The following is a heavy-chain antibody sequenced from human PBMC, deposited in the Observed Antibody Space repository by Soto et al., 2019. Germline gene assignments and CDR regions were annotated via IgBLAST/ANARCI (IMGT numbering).Heavy chain of an antibody. V-gene: IGHV3-23*01. CDR3: AKRVNDFWSGYYAHYGMDV. J-gene: IGHJ6*02. Sequence: VGSLRLSCAASGFTFSNYAMSWVRQAPGKGLEWVSTISGSGGSTYYADSVKGRFTISRDNSKSTLYLQMNSLRAEDTAVYYCAKRVNDFWSGYYAHYGMDVWGQGTTVTVSS. CDR1: GFTFSNYA. D-gene: IGHD3-3*01. CDR2: ISGSGGST.